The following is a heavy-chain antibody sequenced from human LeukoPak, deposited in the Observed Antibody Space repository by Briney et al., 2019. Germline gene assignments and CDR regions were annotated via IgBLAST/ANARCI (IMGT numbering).Heavy chain of an antibody. Sequence: GGSLRLSCAASGFTFSSYAMHWVRQAPGKGLEWVAVISYDGSNKYYADSVEGRFTISRDNSKNTLYLQMNSLRAEDTAVYYCAKAGSSGRSENDYWGQGTLVTVSS. CDR2: ISYDGSNK. CDR3: AKAGSSGRSENDY. J-gene: IGHJ4*02. V-gene: IGHV3-30*04. D-gene: IGHD6-19*01. CDR1: GFTFSSYA.